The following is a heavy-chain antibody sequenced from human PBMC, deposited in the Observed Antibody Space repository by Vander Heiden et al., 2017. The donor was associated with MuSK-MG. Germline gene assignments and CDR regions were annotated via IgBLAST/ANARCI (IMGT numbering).Heavy chain of an antibody. D-gene: IGHD6-19*01. CDR1: GFPFSSYA. CDR2: SSGSGGST. J-gene: IGHJ4*02. Sequence: VQLLESGGGLVQPGGSLSLSCAASGFPFSSYAMGWVRQGPGKGLEWVSASSGSGGSTYYADSVKGRFTISRDNSKNTLYLQMNSLRAEDTAVYYCAKDEWYSSGWYSDYWGQGTLVTVSS. CDR3: AKDEWYSSGWYSDY. V-gene: IGHV3-23*01.